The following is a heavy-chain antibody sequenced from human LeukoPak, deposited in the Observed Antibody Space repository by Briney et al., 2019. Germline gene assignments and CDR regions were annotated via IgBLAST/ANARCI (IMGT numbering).Heavy chain of an antibody. CDR3: ARDPYYYYGMDV. J-gene: IGHJ6*02. Sequence: SETLSLTCTVSGGSVNSGSYFWSWIRQPPGKGLEWIGYIQNSARTNYNPSLESRVTISVDSSKNQFSLKLSSVTAADTAVYYCARDPYYYYGMDVWGQGTTVTVSS. CDR1: GGSVNSGSYF. CDR2: IQNSART. V-gene: IGHV4-61*01.